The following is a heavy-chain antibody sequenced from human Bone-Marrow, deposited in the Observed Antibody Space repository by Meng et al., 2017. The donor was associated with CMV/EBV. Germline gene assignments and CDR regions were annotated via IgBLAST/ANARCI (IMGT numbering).Heavy chain of an antibody. CDR3: ARDLMGAVVVPAANKKAYYYYGMDV. CDR2: MNPNSGNT. J-gene: IGHJ6*02. V-gene: IGHV1-8*03. D-gene: IGHD2-2*01. Sequence: ASVKVSCKASGYTFTSYDINWVRQATGQGLEWMGWMNPNSGNTGYAQKFQGRVTITRNTSISTAYMELSSLRSEDTAVYYCARDLMGAVVVPAANKKAYYYYGMDVWGQGTTVTVSS. CDR1: GYTFTSYD.